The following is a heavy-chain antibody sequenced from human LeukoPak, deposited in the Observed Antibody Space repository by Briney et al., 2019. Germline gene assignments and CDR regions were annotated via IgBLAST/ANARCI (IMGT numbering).Heavy chain of an antibody. CDR2: INHSGST. D-gene: IGHD3-9*01. CDR1: GGSFSGYY. V-gene: IGHV4-34*01. Sequence: PSETLSLTCAVYGGSFSGYYWSWIRQPPGKGLGWIGEINHSGSTNYNPSLKSRVTISVDTSKNQFSLKLSSVTAADTAVYYCARDSYDILTGEDAFDIWGQGTMVTVSS. J-gene: IGHJ3*02. CDR3: ARDSYDILTGEDAFDI.